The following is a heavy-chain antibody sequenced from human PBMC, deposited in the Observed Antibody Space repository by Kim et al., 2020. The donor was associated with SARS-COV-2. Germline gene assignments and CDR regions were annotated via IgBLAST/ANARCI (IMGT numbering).Heavy chain of an antibody. Sequence: NSDPSLKSRVTISLDPSKNQFSIKLSCVAAADTAVYYCGRQGLMKSFDYWGQGTLVTVSS. V-gene: IGHV4-59*08. J-gene: IGHJ4*02. CDR3: GRQGLMKSFDY.